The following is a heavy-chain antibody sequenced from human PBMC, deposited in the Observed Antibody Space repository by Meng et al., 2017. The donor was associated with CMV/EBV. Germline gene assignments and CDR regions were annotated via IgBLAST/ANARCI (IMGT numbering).Heavy chain of an antibody. J-gene: IGHJ6*02. V-gene: IGHV4-34*01. Sequence: SQTLSLTGAVYGGSFSGYYWSWIRQPPGKGLEWIGEINHSGCTNYNPSLKSRVTISVDTSKNQFSLKLSSVTAADTAVYYCARGYSSSSVRYSSGWYGSYYYYGMDVWGQGTTVTVSS. CDR1: GGSFSGYY. CDR3: ARGYSSSSVRYSSGWYGSYYYYGMDV. CDR2: INHSGCT. D-gene: IGHD6-19*01.